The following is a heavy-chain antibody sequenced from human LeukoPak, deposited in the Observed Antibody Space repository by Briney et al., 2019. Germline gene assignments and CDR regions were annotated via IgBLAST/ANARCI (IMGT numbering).Heavy chain of an antibody. CDR2: ISVYNGNT. D-gene: IGHD4-17*01. CDR3: ARAGYGDSDFDY. Sequence: ASVKVSCKASGYTFTSYGISWVRQAPGQGLEWMGWISVYNGNTNYAQKLQDRVTMTRDMSTSTVYMELSSLRSEDTAVYYCARAGYGDSDFDYWGQGTLVTVSS. J-gene: IGHJ4*02. CDR1: GYTFTSYG. V-gene: IGHV1-18*01.